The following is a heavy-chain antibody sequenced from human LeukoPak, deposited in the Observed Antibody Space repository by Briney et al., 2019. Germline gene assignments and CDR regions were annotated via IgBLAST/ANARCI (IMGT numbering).Heavy chain of an antibody. D-gene: IGHD6-19*01. Sequence: SGGSLRLSCAASGFTFSSYGMHWVRQAPGKGLEWVAVISYDGSNKYYADSVKGRFTISRDNSKNTLYLQMNSLRAEDTAVYYCARVTPHSSGFDYWGQGTLVTVSS. J-gene: IGHJ4*02. CDR1: GFTFSSYG. CDR2: ISYDGSNK. CDR3: ARVTPHSSGFDY. V-gene: IGHV3-30*03.